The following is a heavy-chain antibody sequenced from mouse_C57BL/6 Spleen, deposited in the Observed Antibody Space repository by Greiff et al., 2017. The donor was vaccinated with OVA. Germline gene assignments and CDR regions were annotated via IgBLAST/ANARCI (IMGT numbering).Heavy chain of an antibody. D-gene: IGHD1-1*01. V-gene: IGHV7-3*01. Sequence: EVQLQESGGGLVQPGGSLSLSCAASGFTFTDYYMSWVRQPPGKALEWLGFIRNKANGYTTEYSASVKGRFTISRDNSQSILYLQMNALRAEDSATYYCARYTVEAGAMDYWGQGTSVTVSS. CDR2: IRNKANGYTT. CDR3: ARYTVEAGAMDY. CDR1: GFTFTDYY. J-gene: IGHJ4*01.